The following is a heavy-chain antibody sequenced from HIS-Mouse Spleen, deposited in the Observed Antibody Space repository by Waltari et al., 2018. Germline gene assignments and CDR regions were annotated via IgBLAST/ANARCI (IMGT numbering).Heavy chain of an antibody. CDR2: VNPNNGNT. V-gene: IGHV1-8*01. CDR1: GYTFTSYD. J-gene: IGHJ4*02. CDR3: ARGHDYSNYLDC. Sequence: QVQLVQSGAEVKKPGASVKVSCKASGYTFTSYDINWVRQATGQGLWWMGRVNPNNGNTGSEQKFQGRVTMTRNTSISPAYMELSSLRSEDTAVYYCARGHDYSNYLDCWGQGTLVTVSS. D-gene: IGHD4-4*01.